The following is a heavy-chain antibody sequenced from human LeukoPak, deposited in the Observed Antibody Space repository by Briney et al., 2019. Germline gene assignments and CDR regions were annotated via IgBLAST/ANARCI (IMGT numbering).Heavy chain of an antibody. CDR3: AKYCSGGTCYYNMDV. CDR1: GFTFSSYW. Sequence: GGSLRLSCAASGFTFSSYWMSWVRQAPGKGLEWVANIKQDGSEKYYVDSVKGRFTISRDNAKNSLYLQMNSLRAEDTAVYYCAKYCSGGTCYYNMDVWGKGTTVTVSS. CDR2: IKQDGSEK. J-gene: IGHJ6*03. D-gene: IGHD2-15*01. V-gene: IGHV3-7*01.